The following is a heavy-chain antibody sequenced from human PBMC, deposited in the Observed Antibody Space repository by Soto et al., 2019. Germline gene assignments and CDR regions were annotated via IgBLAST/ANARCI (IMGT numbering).Heavy chain of an antibody. Sequence: PGGSLRLSCAASGFTFSSYWMSWVRQALGKGLEWVANIKQDGSGKYYVDSVKGRFTISRDNAKNSLYLQMNSLRAEDTAVYYCARGRYCSGGSCYKDAFDIWGQGTMVTVSS. CDR3: ARGRYCSGGSCYKDAFDI. D-gene: IGHD2-15*01. CDR2: IKQDGSGK. J-gene: IGHJ3*02. CDR1: GFTFSSYW. V-gene: IGHV3-7*01.